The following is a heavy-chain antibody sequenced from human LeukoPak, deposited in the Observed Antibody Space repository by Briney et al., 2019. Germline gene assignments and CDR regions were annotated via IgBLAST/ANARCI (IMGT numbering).Heavy chain of an antibody. CDR2: MNQDGSEK. V-gene: IGHV3-7*01. CDR3: ARSDSSSWYSLHDY. CDR1: GFTFSSYW. J-gene: IGHJ4*02. D-gene: IGHD6-13*01. Sequence: GGSLRLSCAASGFTFSSYWMTWVRQAPGKGLEWVANMNQDGSEKYHVDSVKDRFTISRDNAKNSLYLQMNSLRAEDTAVYYCARSDSSSWYSLHDYWGQGTLVTVSS.